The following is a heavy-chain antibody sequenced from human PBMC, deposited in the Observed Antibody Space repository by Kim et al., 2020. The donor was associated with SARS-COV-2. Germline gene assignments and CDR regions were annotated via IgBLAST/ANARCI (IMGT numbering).Heavy chain of an antibody. D-gene: IGHD6-13*01. J-gene: IGHJ6*02. Sequence: SETLSFTCAVSGGSISSSNWWSWVRQPPGKGLEWIGEIYHSGSTNYNPSLKSRVTISVDKSKNQFSLKLSSVTAADTAVYYCARDSSSWTGGMDVRGQGTTVTVSS. CDR1: GGSISSSNW. CDR3: ARDSSSWTGGMDV. V-gene: IGHV4-4*02. CDR2: IYHSGST.